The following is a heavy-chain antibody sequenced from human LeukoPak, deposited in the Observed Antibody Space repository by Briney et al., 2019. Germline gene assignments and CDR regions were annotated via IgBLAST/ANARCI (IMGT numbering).Heavy chain of an antibody. CDR3: AKVSTATTSGY. CDR2: INPDDKSA. V-gene: IGHV3-74*01. Sequence: GGSLRLSCAASGFTFSKYWLHWLRQAPGKGLVWVSRINPDDKSASYADSVKGRFTISRDNSKNTLYLQMNSLRAEDTAVYYCAKVSTATTSGYWGQGTLVTVSS. CDR1: GFTFSKYW. D-gene: IGHD5-18*01. J-gene: IGHJ4*02.